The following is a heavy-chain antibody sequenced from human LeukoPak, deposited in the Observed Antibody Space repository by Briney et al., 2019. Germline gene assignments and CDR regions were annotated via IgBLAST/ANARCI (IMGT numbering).Heavy chain of an antibody. J-gene: IGHJ3*02. V-gene: IGHV3-9*01. CDR2: INWNSGGI. Sequence: PGRSLRLSCAASGFTFDDYAMHWVRQAPGKGLEWVSGINWNSGGIGYADSVKGRFTISRDNAKNSLYLQMNSLRAEDTALYYCAKDTGYSSLPNAFDIWGQGTMVTVSS. CDR1: GFTFDDYA. D-gene: IGHD6-13*01. CDR3: AKDTGYSSLPNAFDI.